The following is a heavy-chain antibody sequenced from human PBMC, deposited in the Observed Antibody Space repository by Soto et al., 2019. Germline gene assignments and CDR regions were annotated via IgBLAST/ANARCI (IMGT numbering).Heavy chain of an antibody. CDR3: ASPGRVLEPLTG. D-gene: IGHD1-1*01. Sequence: EMQLVESGGGLVQPGGSLRLSCAASGFTFSDSWMNWVRQAPGKGLEWVANIKADGSEKYYVDSVKGRFTISRDNAKNSLYLQMDSLRAEDTAVYYCASPGRVLEPLTGWGQGTLVTVSS. V-gene: IGHV3-7*05. J-gene: IGHJ4*02. CDR2: IKADGSEK. CDR1: GFTFSDSW.